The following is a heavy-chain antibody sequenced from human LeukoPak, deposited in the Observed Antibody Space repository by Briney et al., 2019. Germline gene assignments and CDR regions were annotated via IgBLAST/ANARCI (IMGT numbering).Heavy chain of an antibody. CDR3: ARSATGRGVDV. V-gene: IGHV3-48*03. D-gene: IGHD7-27*01. Sequence: PGGSLRLSCVASGFTINTYDINWVRQAPGRGLEWVSHISSSGTTIYYADSVKGRFTVSRDNAKSSLYLQVNSLRAEDTAVYYCARSATGRGVDVWGKGTTVTVSS. J-gene: IGHJ6*04. CDR2: ISSSGTTI. CDR1: GFTINTYD.